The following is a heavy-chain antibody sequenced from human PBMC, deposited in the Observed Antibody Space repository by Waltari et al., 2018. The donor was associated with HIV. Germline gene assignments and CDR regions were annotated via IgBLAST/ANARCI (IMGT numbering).Heavy chain of an antibody. CDR1: GGSISSGSYY. CDR3: ARAYYDFWSGTGSSGNWFDP. D-gene: IGHD3-3*01. V-gene: IGHV4-61*02. J-gene: IGHJ5*02. CDR2: IYTSGST. Sequence: QVQLQESGPGLVKPSQTLSLTCTVSGGSISSGSYYGSWNRPPAGKGLELIGRIYTSGSTNYNPSLKSRVTISVDTSKNQFSLKLRSVTAADTAVYYCARAYYDFWSGTGSSGNWFDPWGQGTLVTVSS.